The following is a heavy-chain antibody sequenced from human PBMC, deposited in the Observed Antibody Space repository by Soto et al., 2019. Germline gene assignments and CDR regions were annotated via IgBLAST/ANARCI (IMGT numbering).Heavy chain of an antibody. J-gene: IGHJ4*02. CDR3: ARDSCYESSY. Sequence: QVQLVQSGAEVKKPGASVKVACKASGYTFTSYGISWVRQAPGQGLEWMGWISAYNGNTTYAQKLQGRVTMTTDTATSTAYTDLRSVRFDETAVYYGARDSCYESSYWAQATLVSVSS. D-gene: IGHD5-12*01. CDR1: GYTFTSYG. V-gene: IGHV1-18*01. CDR2: ISAYNGNT.